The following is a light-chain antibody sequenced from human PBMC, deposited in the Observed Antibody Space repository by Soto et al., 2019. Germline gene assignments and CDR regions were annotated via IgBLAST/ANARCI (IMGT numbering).Light chain of an antibody. V-gene: IGLV2-8*01. J-gene: IGLJ2*01. CDR1: KNDIGVYDF. CDR3: SSYTSSSTQVV. CDR2: EVV. Sequence: QSVLTQPPSASGSPGQSVTISCTGTKNDIGVYDFVSWYQHHPGKAPRLIIYEVVQRPSGVPDRFSGSKSGNTASLTVSGLQAADEADYYCSSYTSSSTQVVFGGGTKLTVL.